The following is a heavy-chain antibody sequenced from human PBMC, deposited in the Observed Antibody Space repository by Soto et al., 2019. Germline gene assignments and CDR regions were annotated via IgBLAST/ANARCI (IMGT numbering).Heavy chain of an antibody. V-gene: IGHV4-59*01. CDR1: GVSISSYY. D-gene: IGHD2-15*01. J-gene: IGHJ3*01. CDR3: ARDQDDHYNRSGNQPVSEQALDL. CDR2: IYHSGST. Sequence: SETLSLTCTVSGVSISSYYWSWIRQSPGKGLEWIGNIYHSGSTNYKASLKSRVTISIDASKNQISLILSSVTAADTAVYYCARDQDDHYNRSGNQPVSEQALDLWGQATMVTVSS.